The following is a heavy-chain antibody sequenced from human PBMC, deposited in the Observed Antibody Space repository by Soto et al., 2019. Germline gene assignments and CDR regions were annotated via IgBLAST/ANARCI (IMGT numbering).Heavy chain of an antibody. D-gene: IGHD6-6*01. CDR2: IYYSGST. J-gene: IGHJ4*02. CDR1: GGSISSGDYY. V-gene: IGHV4-30-4*01. Sequence: SETLSLTCTVSGGSISSGDYYWSWIRQPPGKGLEWIGYIYYSGSTYYNPSLKSRVTISVDTSKNQFSLKLSSETAADTAVYYCARSKQLVGSFDFDYWGQGTLVTVSS. CDR3: ARSKQLVGSFDFDY.